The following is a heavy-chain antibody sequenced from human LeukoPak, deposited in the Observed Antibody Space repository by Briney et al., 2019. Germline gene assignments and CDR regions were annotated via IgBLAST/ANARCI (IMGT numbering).Heavy chain of an antibody. V-gene: IGHV3-23*01. CDR1: GFTFSTYA. Sequence: GGSLRLSCAASGFTFSTYAMNWVRQAPGKGLEWVSLISDSGDTTYYADSVKGRFTISRDNSKNTLSRQMNSLRAEDTAVYYCARARATVSTIWFDPWGQGTLVTVSS. D-gene: IGHD2/OR15-2a*01. CDR2: ISDSGDTT. CDR3: ARARATVSTIWFDP. J-gene: IGHJ5*02.